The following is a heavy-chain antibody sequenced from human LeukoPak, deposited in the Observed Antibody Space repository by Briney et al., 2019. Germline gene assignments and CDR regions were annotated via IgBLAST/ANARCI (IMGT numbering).Heavy chain of an antibody. D-gene: IGHD3-22*01. J-gene: IGHJ4*02. CDR3: AKDQDYDSSGYYYSYFDY. V-gene: IGHV3-23*01. CDR2: ISDSGGST. Sequence: PGGSLRLSCVTSGFMFSTYAMSWVRQAPGKGLEWVSVISDSGGSTYYADSVKGRFTISRDNSKNTLYLQMNSLRAEDTAVYYCAKDQDYDSSGYYYSYFDYWGQGTLVTVSS. CDR1: GFMFSTYA.